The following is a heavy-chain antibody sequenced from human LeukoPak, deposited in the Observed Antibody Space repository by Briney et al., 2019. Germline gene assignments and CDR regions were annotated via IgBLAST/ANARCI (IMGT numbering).Heavy chain of an antibody. J-gene: IGHJ4*02. V-gene: IGHV4-39*07. CDR3: ARALVRGVIDYYFDY. CDR2: IYYSGST. CDR1: GGSISSSSYY. D-gene: IGHD3-10*01. Sequence: SETLSLTCTVSGGSISSSSYYWGWIRQPPGKGLEWIGSIYYSGSTYYNPSLKSRVTISVDTSKNQFSLKLSSVTAADTAVYYCARALVRGVIDYYFDYWGQGTLVTVSS.